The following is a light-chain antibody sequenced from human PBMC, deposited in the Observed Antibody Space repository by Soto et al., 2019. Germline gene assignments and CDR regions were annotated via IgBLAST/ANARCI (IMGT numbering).Light chain of an antibody. J-gene: IGKJ3*01. CDR1: QSVTNNF. CDR2: GAS. V-gene: IGKV3-20*01. CDR3: QQYGTPLFT. Sequence: IVLTQSPGTLSLSPGERATLSCGASQSVTNNFLAWYQQKPGQAPRLLIYGASSRATGVPDRFSGRGSGTDFTLTISRLEPGDFAVYYCQQYGTPLFTFGPGTKMDIK.